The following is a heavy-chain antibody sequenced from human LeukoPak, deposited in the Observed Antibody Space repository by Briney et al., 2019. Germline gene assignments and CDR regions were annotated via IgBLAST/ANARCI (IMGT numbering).Heavy chain of an antibody. J-gene: IGHJ4*02. V-gene: IGHV4-39*01. CDR2: IYYSGNT. Sequence: PSETLSLTCTVSGGSISSSSYYWGWIRQPPGKGLEWIGSIYYSGNTYYNPSLKSRVTISVDTSKNQFSLKLSSVTAADTAVYYCARLAHSSAWYFDYWGQGTLVTVSS. CDR1: GGSISSSSYY. D-gene: IGHD6-19*01. CDR3: ARLAHSSAWYFDY.